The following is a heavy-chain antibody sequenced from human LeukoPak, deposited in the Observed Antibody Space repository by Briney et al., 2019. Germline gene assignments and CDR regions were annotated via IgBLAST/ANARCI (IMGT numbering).Heavy chain of an antibody. Sequence: AGGSLRLSCAASGFTFSNAWMSWVRQAPGKGLEWVGRNKSKTYGGTTDYAAPVKGRFPISRDDSKNTLYLQMNSLKTEDTAVYYCLRDWYGSGSYWQIRESYFDYWGQGTLVT. J-gene: IGHJ4*02. CDR3: LRDWYGSGSYWQIRESYFDY. CDR1: GFTFSNAW. CDR2: NKSKTYGGTT. D-gene: IGHD3-10*01. V-gene: IGHV3-15*01.